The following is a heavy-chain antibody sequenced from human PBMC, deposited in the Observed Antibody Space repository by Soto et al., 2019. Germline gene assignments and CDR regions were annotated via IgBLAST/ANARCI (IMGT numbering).Heavy chain of an antibody. V-gene: IGHV1-18*01. CDR2: ISTHDGNT. Sequence: HVPLGQSAGEVRKPGASVKVSCRASGYSFIGYGMTWLRQAPGQGPEWMGWISTHDGNTNPAQKFQGRVTMTADKATNTAYMELRSLTSDDTAVYYCARDFYGSGRGWFDPWGQGTLVTVSS. CDR3: ARDFYGSGRGWFDP. J-gene: IGHJ5*02. CDR1: GYSFIGYG. D-gene: IGHD3-10*01.